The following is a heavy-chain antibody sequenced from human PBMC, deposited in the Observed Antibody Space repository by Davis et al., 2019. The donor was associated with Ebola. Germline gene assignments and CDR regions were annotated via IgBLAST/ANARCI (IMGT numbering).Heavy chain of an antibody. CDR3: ATTQWLREFDN. Sequence: GESLKISCTASGFTVSSNHMSWVRQATGKGLEWVSVIYDQSTAYADAVRGRFIISRDKSNNTLYLEMSSLRVDDTAVYYCATTQWLREFDNWGQGTLVTVSS. CDR2: IYDQST. CDR1: GFTVSSNH. D-gene: IGHD6-19*01. J-gene: IGHJ4*02. V-gene: IGHV3-53*05.